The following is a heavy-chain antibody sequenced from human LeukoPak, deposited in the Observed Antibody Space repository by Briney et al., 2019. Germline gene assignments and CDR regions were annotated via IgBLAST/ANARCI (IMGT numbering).Heavy chain of an antibody. CDR2: ISSSGSTI. J-gene: IGHJ4*02. Sequence: GRSLRLSCAASGFTFSSYEMNWVRQAPGKGLEWVSYISSSGSTIYYADSVKGRFTISRDDAKNSLYLQMNSLRAEDTAVYYCARDFDTATPALDYWGQGTLVTVSS. CDR1: GFTFSSYE. D-gene: IGHD5-18*01. CDR3: ARDFDTATPALDY. V-gene: IGHV3-48*03.